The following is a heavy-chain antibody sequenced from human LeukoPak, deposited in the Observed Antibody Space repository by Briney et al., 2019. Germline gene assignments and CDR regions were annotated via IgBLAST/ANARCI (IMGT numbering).Heavy chain of an antibody. Sequence: SETLSLTCTVSGGSISSYYWSWIRQPPGKGLEWIGYIYYSGSTNYNPSLKSRVTISVDTSKNQFSLKLSSVTAADTAVYYCARGSGEQWLAYYYYYYMDVWGKGTTVTISS. CDR1: GGSISSYY. J-gene: IGHJ6*03. V-gene: IGHV4-59*01. D-gene: IGHD6-19*01. CDR3: ARGSGEQWLAYYYYYYMDV. CDR2: IYYSGST.